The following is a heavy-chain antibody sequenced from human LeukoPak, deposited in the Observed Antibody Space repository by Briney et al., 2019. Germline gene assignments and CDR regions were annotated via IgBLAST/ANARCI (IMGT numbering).Heavy chain of an antibody. Sequence: SETLSLTCAVYGGSFSGHYWSWIRQPPGKGLEWIGEINHSGSTNYNPSLKSRVTISVDTSKNQFSLRLSSVTAADTAVYYCARGYFDWFRYYYYGMDVWGQGTTVTVSS. D-gene: IGHD3-9*01. CDR1: GGSFSGHY. J-gene: IGHJ6*02. CDR2: INHSGST. CDR3: ARGYFDWFRYYYYGMDV. V-gene: IGHV4-34*01.